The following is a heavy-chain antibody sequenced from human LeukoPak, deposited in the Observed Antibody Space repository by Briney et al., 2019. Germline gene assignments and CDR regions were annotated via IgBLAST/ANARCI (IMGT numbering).Heavy chain of an antibody. V-gene: IGHV3-30*18. CDR3: AKDGKKWQEPLES. Sequence: GGCLRLSCAASGFTFSSYGMHWVRQAPGKGLEWVAVISYDGSTKSYPDSVKGRFTISRDNSNLYLQMNSLRAEDTAVYYCAKDGKKWQEPLESWGQGTLVIVS. CDR2: ISYDGSTK. CDR1: GFTFSSYG. D-gene: IGHD1-14*01. J-gene: IGHJ4*02.